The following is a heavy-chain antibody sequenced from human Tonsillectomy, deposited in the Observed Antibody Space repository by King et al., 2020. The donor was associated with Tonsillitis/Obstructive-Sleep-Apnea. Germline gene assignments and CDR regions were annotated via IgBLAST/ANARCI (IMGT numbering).Heavy chain of an antibody. CDR2: ISGLGDKT. J-gene: IGHJ6*02. V-gene: IGHV3-23*04. D-gene: IGHD2-2*01. CDR1: GFTFRSHA. Sequence: VQLVESGGGLVQPGGSLRLSCAASGFTFRSHAMSWVRQAPGKGLEWVSRISGLGDKTYYADSVSGRITISRDNSRNTLYLQMNSLRVEDTAVYYCAKGAGDGNIVEVSAGKEYYYYYYDMDVGGEGTTVTVCS. CDR3: AKGAGDGNIVEVSAGKEYYYYYYDMDV.